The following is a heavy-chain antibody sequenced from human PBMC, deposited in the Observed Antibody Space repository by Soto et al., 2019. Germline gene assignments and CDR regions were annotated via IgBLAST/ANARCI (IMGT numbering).Heavy chain of an antibody. V-gene: IGHV4-59*08. J-gene: IGHJ4*02. CDR3: ARHSPYCAGDCYSFDF. D-gene: IGHD2-21*02. Sequence: QVQLQESGPGLVKPSETLSLTCTVSGGSISSYYWSWIRQPPGKGLEWIGYIYYSGSTNYNPSLKSRVTTSVYTSRNXFSLKLTPVTAADTAVYYCARHSPYCAGDCYSFDFWGQGTQVTVSS. CDR2: IYYSGST. CDR1: GGSISSYY.